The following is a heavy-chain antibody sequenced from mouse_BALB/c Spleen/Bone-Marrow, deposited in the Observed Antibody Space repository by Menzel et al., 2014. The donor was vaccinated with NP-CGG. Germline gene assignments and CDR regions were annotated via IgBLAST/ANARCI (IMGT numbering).Heavy chain of an antibody. CDR2: ISYDGSN. Sequence: VQLQQSGPGLVKPSQSLSLTCSVTGYSITSGYYWNWIRQFPGNKLEWMGYISYDGSNNYNPSLKNRISITRDTSKNQFFLKLNSVTTEDTATYYCARGDGYYGGAMDYWGQGTSVTVS. J-gene: IGHJ4*01. V-gene: IGHV3-6*02. CDR3: ARGDGYYGGAMDY. CDR1: GYSITSGYY. D-gene: IGHD2-3*01.